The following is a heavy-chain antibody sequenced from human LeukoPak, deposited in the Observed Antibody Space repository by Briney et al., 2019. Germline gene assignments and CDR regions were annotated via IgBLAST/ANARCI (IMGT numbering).Heavy chain of an antibody. CDR2: ISSSGSTI. D-gene: IGHD3-10*01. CDR1: GFTFSSYE. CDR3: AKEGDYYGSGSYRDGFDI. Sequence: GGSLRLSCAASGFTFSSYEMNWVRQAPGKGLEWVSYISSSGSTIYYADSVKGRFTISRDNAKNSLYLQMNSLRAEDTAVYYCAKEGDYYGSGSYRDGFDIWGQGTRATVSS. J-gene: IGHJ3*02. V-gene: IGHV3-48*03.